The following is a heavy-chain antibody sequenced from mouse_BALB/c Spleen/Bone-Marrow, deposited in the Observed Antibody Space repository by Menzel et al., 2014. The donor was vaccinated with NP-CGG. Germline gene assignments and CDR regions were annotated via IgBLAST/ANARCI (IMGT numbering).Heavy chain of an antibody. Sequence: EVKLVESGGGLVQPGGSRKLSCAASGFTFSSFGMHWVRQAPEKGLEWVAYISSGSSTIYCADTVKGRFTISRDNPKNTLFLQMTSLRSEDTAMYYCARSISHYYGSNWYFDVWGAGTTVTVSS. J-gene: IGHJ1*01. CDR1: GFTFSSFG. V-gene: IGHV5-17*02. CDR2: ISSGSSTI. CDR3: ARSISHYYGSNWYFDV. D-gene: IGHD1-1*01.